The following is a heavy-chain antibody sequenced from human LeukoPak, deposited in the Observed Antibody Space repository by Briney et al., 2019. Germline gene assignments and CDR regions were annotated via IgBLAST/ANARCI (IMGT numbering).Heavy chain of an antibody. Sequence: QPGGSLRLSCAASGFTFSSYWMHWVRQAPGKGLVWVSRINGDGTGTSYADSVKGRFTVSRDNAKNTLYLQMSSLRAEDTAVYYCARDRARSVNTFFGLRGPGTLVTVSS. CDR3: ARDRARSVNTFFGL. D-gene: IGHD3-3*01. J-gene: IGHJ4*01. V-gene: IGHV3-74*01. CDR2: INGDGTGT. CDR1: GFTFSSYW.